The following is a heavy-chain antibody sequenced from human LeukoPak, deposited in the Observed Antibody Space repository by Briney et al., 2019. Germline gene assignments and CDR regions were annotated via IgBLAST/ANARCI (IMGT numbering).Heavy chain of an antibody. CDR1: GFTFSSYW. CDR2: INSDGSST. V-gene: IGHV3-74*01. D-gene: IGHD3-10*01. Sequence: RPGGSLRLSCAASGFTFSSYWMHWVRQAPGKGLVWVSRINSDGSSTSYADSVKGRFTISRDNAKNTLYPQMNSLRAEDTAVYYCARKLYGSGSYYWFDYWGQGTLVTVSS. J-gene: IGHJ4*02. CDR3: ARKLYGSGSYYWFDY.